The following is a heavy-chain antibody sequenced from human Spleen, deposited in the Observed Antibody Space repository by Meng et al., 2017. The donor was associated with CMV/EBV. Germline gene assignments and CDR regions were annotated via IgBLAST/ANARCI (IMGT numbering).Heavy chain of an antibody. D-gene: IGHD3-22*01. CDR3: AKIDGDYYDSSGYYYSYYFDY. Sequence: GALRLSCAASGFTFSSYAMSWVRQAPGKGLEWVSAISGSGGSTYYADSVKGRFTISRDNSKNTLYLQMNSLRAEDTAVYYCAKIDGDYYDSSGYYYSYYFDYWGQGTLVTVSS. CDR2: ISGSGGST. J-gene: IGHJ4*02. CDR1: GFTFSSYA. V-gene: IGHV3-23*01.